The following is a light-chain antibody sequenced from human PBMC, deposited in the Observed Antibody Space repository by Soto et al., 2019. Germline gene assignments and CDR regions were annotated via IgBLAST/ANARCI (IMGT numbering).Light chain of an antibody. CDR2: DVS. CDR3: CSYAGSYTYV. J-gene: IGLJ1*01. Sequence: QSALTQPRSVSGSPGQSVTISCTGTNSDVGGYNYVSWYQQHPGKAPKLMIYDVSKRPSRVPDRFSGSKSCNTASLTISGLQAEDEADYYCCSYAGSYTYVFGTGTKVTVL. V-gene: IGLV2-11*01. CDR1: NSDVGGYNY.